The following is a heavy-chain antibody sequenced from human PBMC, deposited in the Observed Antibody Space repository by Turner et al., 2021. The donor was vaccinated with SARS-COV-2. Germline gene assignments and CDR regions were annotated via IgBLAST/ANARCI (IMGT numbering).Heavy chain of an antibody. J-gene: IGHJ5*02. CDR1: GSTFTSSD. D-gene: IGHD2-2*02. CDR3: ARGSYCSSTKCYTGGWIDP. CDR2: MNTNSGNT. V-gene: IGHV1-8*01. Sequence: QVQLVQSGAEVTKPGASVKVSCKASGSTFTSSDINWVRQATGQGLEWMGWMNTNSGNTGYAQELQGRVTMTRNTSISTAYMELSSLRSEDTDVYYCARGSYCSSTKCYTGGWIDPWGQGTLVTVSS.